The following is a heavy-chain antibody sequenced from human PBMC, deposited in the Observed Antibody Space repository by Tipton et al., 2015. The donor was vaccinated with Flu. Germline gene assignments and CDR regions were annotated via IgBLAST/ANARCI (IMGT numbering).Heavy chain of an antibody. CDR2: INTNTGNP. V-gene: IGHV7-4-1*02. D-gene: IGHD4-17*01. Sequence: VQLVQSGSELKKPGASVKVSCKASGCTFTSYAMNWVRQAPGQGLEWMGWINTNTGNPTYAQGFTGRFVFSLDTSVSTAYLQISSLKAEDTAVYYCARHYTFDDYGDYGPNPNFDYWGQGTLVTVSS. CDR3: ARHYTFDDYGDYGPNPNFDY. J-gene: IGHJ4*02. CDR1: GCTFTSYA.